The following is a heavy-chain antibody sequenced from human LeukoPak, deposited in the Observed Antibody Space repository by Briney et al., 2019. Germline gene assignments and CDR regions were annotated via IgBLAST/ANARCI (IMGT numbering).Heavy chain of an antibody. J-gene: IGHJ4*02. D-gene: IGHD1-26*01. CDR2: INHSGST. Sequence: SETLSLTCAVYGGSFSGYYWSWIRQPPGKGLEWIGEINHSGSTNYNPSLTSRVTISVDTSKNQFSLKLSSVTAADTAVYYYASHAWELXXXLIGYWGQGTLVTVSS. CDR3: ASHAWELXXXLIGY. V-gene: IGHV4-34*01. CDR1: GGSFSGYY.